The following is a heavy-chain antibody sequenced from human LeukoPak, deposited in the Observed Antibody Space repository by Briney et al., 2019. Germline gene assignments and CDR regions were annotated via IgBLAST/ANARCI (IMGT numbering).Heavy chain of an antibody. V-gene: IGHV3-30*02. J-gene: IGHJ6*03. D-gene: IGHD1-26*01. CDR1: GFTFNNYG. Sequence: GGSLRLSCAASGFTFNNYGMHWVRQAPGKGLEWVAFIRYDGSNEYYADSVRGRFTISRDNSKDTLYLQMNSLRAEDTAVYYCAKEWELVTYYFYYYMDVWGKETTVTVSS. CDR2: IRYDGSNE. CDR3: AKEWELVTYYFYYYMDV.